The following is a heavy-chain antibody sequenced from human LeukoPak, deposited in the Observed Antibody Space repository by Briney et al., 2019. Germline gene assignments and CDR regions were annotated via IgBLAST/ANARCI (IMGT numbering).Heavy chain of an antibody. CDR3: ATEGIVGGGAHFDY. CDR2: IDVGSYA. CDR1: GFTFSSYA. V-gene: IGHV3-21*01. D-gene: IGHD1-26*01. J-gene: IGHJ4*02. Sequence: QPGGSLRLSCAASGFTFSSYAISWVRQAPGKGLEWVSSIDVGSYAYYANSVRGRFTISRDNAKDSLYLQMNSLRVEDTAVYYCATEGIVGGGAHFDYWGQGTLVTVSS.